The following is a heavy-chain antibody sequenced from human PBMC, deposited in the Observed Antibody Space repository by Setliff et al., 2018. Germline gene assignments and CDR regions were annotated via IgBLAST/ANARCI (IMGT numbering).Heavy chain of an antibody. D-gene: IGHD3-9*01. CDR3: ARLTGPYYHYYYMDV. V-gene: IGHV5-51*01. Sequence: GESLKISCKGSGYSFTNYWIGWVRQMPGKGLELMGIIYPADSDPRYSPSFQGQVTISADKSISTAYLQWSSLEASDTAMYYCARLTGPYYHYYYMDVWGKGTKVTVSS. CDR2: IYPADSDP. CDR1: GYSFTNYW. J-gene: IGHJ6*03.